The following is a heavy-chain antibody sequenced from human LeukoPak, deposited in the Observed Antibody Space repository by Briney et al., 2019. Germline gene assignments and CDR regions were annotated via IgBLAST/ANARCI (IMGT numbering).Heavy chain of an antibody. CDR2: IKQDGSEK. Sequence: GGSLRLSCAASGFTFSSYWMSWVRQAPGKGLEGVANIKQDGSEKYYVDSVKGRFTISRDNAKNSLYLQMNSLGAEDTAVYYCARGGGGYSGYDPGGFDYWGQGTLVTVSS. V-gene: IGHV3-7*01. CDR1: GFTFSSYW. J-gene: IGHJ4*02. CDR3: ARGGGGYSGYDPGGFDY. D-gene: IGHD5-12*01.